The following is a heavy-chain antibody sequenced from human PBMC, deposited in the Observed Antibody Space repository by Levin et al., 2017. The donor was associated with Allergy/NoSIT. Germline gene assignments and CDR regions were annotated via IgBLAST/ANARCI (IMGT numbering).Heavy chain of an antibody. Sequence: HPGGSLRLSCAASGFTFGDYAMHWVRQAPGKGLEWVSGISWNSGIIGYADSVKGRFTISRDNAKNSLYLQMNSLRAEDTALYYCAKDMSLRGIYFYDMDVWGQGTTVTVSS. CDR2: ISWNSGII. CDR1: GFTFGDYA. V-gene: IGHV3-9*01. J-gene: IGHJ6*02. CDR3: AKDMSLRGIYFYDMDV. D-gene: IGHD3-16*01.